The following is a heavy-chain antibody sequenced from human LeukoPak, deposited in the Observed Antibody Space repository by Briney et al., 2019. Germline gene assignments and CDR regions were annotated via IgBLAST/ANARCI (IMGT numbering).Heavy chain of an antibody. J-gene: IGHJ4*02. CDR2: ISSSSSYI. D-gene: IGHD6-19*01. V-gene: IGHV3-21*06. Sequence: GGSLRLSCAASGFTFSDYSMNWVRQAPGKGLEWVSSISSSSSYIYYADSVKGRFTISRDNAKNSLYLQMNSLRAEDTAVYYCARESTPPGYSSGPAAGLWGQGTLVIVSS. CDR1: GFTFSDYS. CDR3: ARESTPPGYSSGPAAGL.